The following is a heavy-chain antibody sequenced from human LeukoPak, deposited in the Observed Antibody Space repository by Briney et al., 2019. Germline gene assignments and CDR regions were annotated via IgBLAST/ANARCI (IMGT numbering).Heavy chain of an antibody. D-gene: IGHD3-22*01. CDR3: ARGITMIVVVPTNRGGYFDY. CDR2: IYYSGST. Sequence: PSETLSLTCTVSGGSISSCYWSWIRQPPGKGLEWIGYIYYSGSTNYNPSLKSRVTISVDTSKNQFSLKLSSVTAADTAVYYCARGITMIVVVPTNRGGYFDYWGQGTLVTVSS. CDR1: GGSISSCY. J-gene: IGHJ4*02. V-gene: IGHV4-59*01.